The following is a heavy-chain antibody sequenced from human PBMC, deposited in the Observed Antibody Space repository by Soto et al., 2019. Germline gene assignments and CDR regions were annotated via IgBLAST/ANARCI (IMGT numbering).Heavy chain of an antibody. Sequence: GGSLRLSCAASGFTCTNYAMTWVRQSPGKGLKGVAGISASGGLKYYADSVQGRSTVSRDNSKNILYLQMDNLGDGDTALYYCAREVGAPSGWLDPWGQGTQVTVSS. J-gene: IGHJ5*02. D-gene: IGHD1-26*01. CDR1: GFTCTNYA. CDR2: ISASGGLK. V-gene: IGHV3-23*01. CDR3: AREVGAPSGWLDP.